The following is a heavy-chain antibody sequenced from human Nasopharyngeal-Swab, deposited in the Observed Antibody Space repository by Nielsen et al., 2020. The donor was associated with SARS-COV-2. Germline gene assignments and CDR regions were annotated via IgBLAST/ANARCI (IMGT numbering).Heavy chain of an antibody. CDR1: GGSISSYY. J-gene: IGHJ4*02. D-gene: IGHD3-3*01. CDR2: SYYSGST. CDR3: ARILTIFGVVASYYFDY. Sequence: SETLSLTCTVSGGSISSYYWSWIRQPPGKGLGWIGDSYYSGSTNYNPSLKSRVTISVDTSKNQFSLKLSSVTAADTAVYYCARILTIFGVVASYYFDYWGQGTLVTVSS. V-gene: IGHV4-59*01.